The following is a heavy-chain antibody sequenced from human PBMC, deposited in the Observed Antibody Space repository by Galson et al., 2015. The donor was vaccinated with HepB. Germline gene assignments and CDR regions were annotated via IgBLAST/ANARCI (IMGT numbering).Heavy chain of an antibody. CDR3: ARDDVVVPAALLIYYYYGMDV. J-gene: IGHJ6*02. CDR2: IDPSDSYT. D-gene: IGHD2-2*01. Sequence: QSGAEVKKPGESLRISCKGSGYSFTSYWISWVRQMPGKGLEWMGRIDPSDSYTNYSPSFQGHVTISADKSISTAYLQWSSLKASDTAMYYCARDDVVVPAALLIYYYYGMDVWGQGTTVTVSS. V-gene: IGHV5-10-1*01. CDR1: GYSFTSYW.